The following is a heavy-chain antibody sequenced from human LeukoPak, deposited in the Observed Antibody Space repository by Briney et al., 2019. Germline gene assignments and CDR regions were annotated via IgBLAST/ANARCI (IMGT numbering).Heavy chain of an antibody. J-gene: IGHJ3*02. V-gene: IGHV1-46*01. Sequence: ASVKVSCKASGYTFTSYYMHWVRQAPGQGLEWMGIINPSGGSTSYAQKFQGRVTMTRDMSASTVYMELSSLRSEDTAVYYCARPTVGSLDAFDIWGQGTMVTVSS. CDR3: ARPTVGSLDAFDI. CDR2: INPSGGST. D-gene: IGHD4-23*01. CDR1: GYTFTSYY.